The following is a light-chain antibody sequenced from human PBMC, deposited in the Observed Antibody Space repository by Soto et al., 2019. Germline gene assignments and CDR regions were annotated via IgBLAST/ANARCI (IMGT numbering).Light chain of an antibody. CDR2: EVN. CDR3: FSFTSTNTHV. CDR1: SSDVGAYTS. J-gene: IGLJ1*01. Sequence: QSALTQPASVSGSPGQSITISCTVTSSDVGAYTSVSWYQHHPGKAPKVIIYEVNKRPSGVSDRFSGSKSGNTASLTISGLQAEDEADYYCFSFTSTNTHVFGSGTKVTVL. V-gene: IGLV2-14*01.